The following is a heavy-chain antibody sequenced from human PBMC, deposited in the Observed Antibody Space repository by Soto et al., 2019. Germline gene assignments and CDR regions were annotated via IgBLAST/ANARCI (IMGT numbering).Heavy chain of an antibody. D-gene: IGHD6-19*01. V-gene: IGHV1-18*01. J-gene: IGHJ3*02. Sequence: ASVKVSCKASGYTFTSYGISWVRQAPGQGLEWMGWISAYNGNTNYAQKLQGRVTMTTDTSTSTAYMELRSLRSDDTAVYYCAYSSGFLDAFDIWGQGKMVTVSS. CDR1: GYTFTSYG. CDR3: AYSSGFLDAFDI. CDR2: ISAYNGNT.